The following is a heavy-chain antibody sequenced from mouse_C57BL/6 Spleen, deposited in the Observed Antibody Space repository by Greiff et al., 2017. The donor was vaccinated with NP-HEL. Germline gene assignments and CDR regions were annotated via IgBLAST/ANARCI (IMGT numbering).Heavy chain of an antibody. CDR3: ARDKAMITTYYFDY. J-gene: IGHJ2*01. CDR1: GFTFSSYA. Sequence: EVKLMESGGGLVKPGGSLKLSCAASGFTFSSYAMSWVRQTPEKRLEWVATISDGGSYTYYPDNVKGRFTISRDNAKNNLYLQMSHLKSEDTAMYYCARDKAMITTYYFDYWGQGTTLTVSS. D-gene: IGHD2-4*01. CDR2: ISDGGSYT. V-gene: IGHV5-4*01.